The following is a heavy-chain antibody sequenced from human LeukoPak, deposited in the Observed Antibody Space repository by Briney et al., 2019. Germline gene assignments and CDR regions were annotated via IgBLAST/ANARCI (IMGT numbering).Heavy chain of an antibody. CDR2: INHSGST. Sequence: SETLSLTCAVYGGSFSGYYWSWIRQPPGKGLEWIGEINHSGSTNYNPSLKSRVTISVDTSKNQFSLKLSSVTAADTAVYYCARGVCSGGSCYPFPTYYYYYGMDVWGQGTTVTVSS. V-gene: IGHV4-34*01. CDR1: GGSFSGYY. CDR3: ARGVCSGGSCYPFPTYYYYYGMDV. D-gene: IGHD2-15*01. J-gene: IGHJ6*02.